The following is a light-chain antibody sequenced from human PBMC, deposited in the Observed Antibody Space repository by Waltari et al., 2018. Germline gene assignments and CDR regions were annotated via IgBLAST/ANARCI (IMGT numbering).Light chain of an antibody. CDR1: SLRRYY. CDR2: GKN. Sequence: SSELTQDPAVSVALGQTVRITCQGDSLRRYYASWYQQKPGQAPVLVIYGKNYRPSGIPDRFSGSSSGNTASLTITGAQAEDEADYYCNSRDSSGNLYVVFGGGTKLTVL. J-gene: IGLJ2*01. CDR3: NSRDSSGNLYVV. V-gene: IGLV3-19*01.